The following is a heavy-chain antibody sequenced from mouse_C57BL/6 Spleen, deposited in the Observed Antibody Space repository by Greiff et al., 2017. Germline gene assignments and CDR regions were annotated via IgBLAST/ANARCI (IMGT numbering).Heavy chain of an antibody. CDR2: IHPTSGST. CDR1: GYTFTSYW. V-gene: IGHV1-64*01. Sequence: VKLQQPGAELVKPGASVKLSCKASGYTFTSYWMHWVKQRPGQGLEWIGMIHPTSGSTNYNEKFKSKATLTVDKSSSTAYMQLSSLTSEDSAVYYCARDGEYYSMDYWGQGTSVTVSS. D-gene: IGHD2-3*01. CDR3: ARDGEYYSMDY. J-gene: IGHJ4*01.